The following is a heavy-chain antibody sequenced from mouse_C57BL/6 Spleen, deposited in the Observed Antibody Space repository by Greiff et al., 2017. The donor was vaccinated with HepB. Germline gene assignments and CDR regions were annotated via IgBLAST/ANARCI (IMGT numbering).Heavy chain of an antibody. D-gene: IGHD1-1*01. CDR1: GYTFTSYW. Sequence: QVHVKQPGAELVMPGASVKLSCKASGYTFTSYWMHWVKQRPGQGLEWIGEIDPSDSYTNYNQKFKGKSTLTVDKSSSTAYMQLSSLTSEDSAVYYCAREGSNLDYWGQGTTLTVSS. V-gene: IGHV1-69*01. J-gene: IGHJ2*01. CDR2: IDPSDSYT. CDR3: AREGSNLDY.